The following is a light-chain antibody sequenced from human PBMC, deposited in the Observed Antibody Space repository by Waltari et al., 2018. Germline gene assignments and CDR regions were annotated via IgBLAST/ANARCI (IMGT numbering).Light chain of an antibody. CDR3: FSYAGSSTFK. Sequence: QSALTQPASVSGSPGQSITISCTGTSSDVGSYNFVSWYQHHPGKAPKPIIYEVTKRTLGFSDLFSGSKSDNTASLTISGLQAEDEADYYCFSYAGSSTFKFGGGTMLTVL. V-gene: IGLV2-23*02. J-gene: IGLJ2*01. CDR2: EVT. CDR1: SSDVGSYNF.